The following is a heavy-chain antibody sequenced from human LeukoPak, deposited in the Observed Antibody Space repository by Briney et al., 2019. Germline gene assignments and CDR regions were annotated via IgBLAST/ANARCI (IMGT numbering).Heavy chain of an antibody. V-gene: IGHV1-46*01. CDR2: INPSGGST. CDR3: ASTNHDDEGGY. J-gene: IGHJ4*02. D-gene: IGHD1-14*01. CDR1: GYTFTSYY. Sequence: ASVKVSCKASGYTFTSYYMHWVRQAPRQRLEWMGIINPSGGSTSYAQKFQGRATMHRDTSTTTAYMDLSSLRSQDPPHNYCASTNHDDEGGYWGQGTLVSVSS.